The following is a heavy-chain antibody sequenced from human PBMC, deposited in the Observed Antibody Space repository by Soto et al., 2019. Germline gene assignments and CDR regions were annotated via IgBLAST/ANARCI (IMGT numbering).Heavy chain of an antibody. D-gene: IGHD3-16*01. CDR2: ISFDEKIQ. J-gene: IGHJ4*01. V-gene: IGHV3-30*18. CDR3: AKVAERSMITFGGVIAD. Sequence: QVQLVESGGGVVQPGRTLRLSCAASGFTFNTYGMHWVRQAPGKGLEWVAVISFDEKIQYYADSVKGRFTISRDNSKNTMSLQMDSLRPEDTAVYYGAKVAERSMITFGGVIADWGPGTLVTVSS. CDR1: GFTFNTYG.